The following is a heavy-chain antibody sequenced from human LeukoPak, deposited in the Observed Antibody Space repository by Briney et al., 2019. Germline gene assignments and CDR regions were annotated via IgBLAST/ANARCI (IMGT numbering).Heavy chain of an antibody. D-gene: IGHD5-12*01. Sequence: TGGSLRLSCAASGFTFSDYYMSWIRQAPGKGLEWVSYISSSGSTIYYADSVKGRFTISRDNAKNSLYLQMNSLRAEDTAVYYCARVVREDSGYDYSHFDYWGQGTLVTVSS. V-gene: IGHV3-11*01. CDR3: ARVVREDSGYDYSHFDY. CDR2: ISSSGSTI. CDR1: GFTFSDYY. J-gene: IGHJ4*02.